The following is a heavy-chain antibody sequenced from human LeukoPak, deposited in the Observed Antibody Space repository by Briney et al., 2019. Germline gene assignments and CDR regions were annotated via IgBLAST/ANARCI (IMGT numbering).Heavy chain of an antibody. CDR3: AREPTRDDYGDYAPGFDP. CDR2: IIPILGIA. D-gene: IGHD4-17*01. J-gene: IGHJ5*02. Sequence: ASVKVSCKASGGTFSSYAISWVRQAPGQGLEWMGRIIPILGIANYAQKFQGRVTITADKSTSTAYMELSSLRSEDTAVYYCAREPTRDDYGDYAPGFDPWGQGTLVTVSS. CDR1: GGTFSSYA. V-gene: IGHV1-69*04.